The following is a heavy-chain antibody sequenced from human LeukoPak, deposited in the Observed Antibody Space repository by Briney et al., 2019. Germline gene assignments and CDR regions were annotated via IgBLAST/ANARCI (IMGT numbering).Heavy chain of an antibody. CDR1: GGSFSGYY. V-gene: IGHV4-34*01. D-gene: IGHD6-13*01. J-gene: IGHJ6*02. Sequence: SETLSLTCAVYGGSFSGYYWSWIRQPPGKGLEWIGEINHSGSTNYNPSLKSRVTISVDTSKNQFSLKLSSVTAADTAVYYYARGGIAAAGTYYYGMDVWGQGTTVTVSS. CDR3: ARGGIAAAGTYYYGMDV. CDR2: INHSGST.